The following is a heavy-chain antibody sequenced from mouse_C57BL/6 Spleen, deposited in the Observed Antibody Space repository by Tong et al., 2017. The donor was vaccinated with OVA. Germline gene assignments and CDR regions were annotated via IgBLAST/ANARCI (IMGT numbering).Heavy chain of an antibody. D-gene: IGHD2-12*01. J-gene: IGHJ2*01. V-gene: IGHV5-6-4*01. CDR1: GFTFSSYT. CDR3: TSYYSSFDY. Sequence: EVQLQESGGGLVKPGGSLKLSCAASGFTFSSYTMSWVRQTPEKRLEWVATISSGGSYTYYPDSVKGRFTISRDNAKNTLYLQMSSLKSEYTAMYYCTSYYSSFDYWGQGTTLTVSS. CDR2: ISSGGSYT.